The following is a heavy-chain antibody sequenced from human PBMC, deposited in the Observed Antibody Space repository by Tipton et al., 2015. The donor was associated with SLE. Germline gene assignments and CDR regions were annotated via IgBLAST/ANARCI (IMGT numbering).Heavy chain of an antibody. CDR2: ISSSGSTI. J-gene: IGHJ4*02. D-gene: IGHD6-13*01. V-gene: IGHV3-11*04. Sequence: SLRLSCAASGFTFSDYYMSWIRQAPGKGLEWVSYISSSGSTIYYVDSVKGRFTISRDNAKNSLYLQMNSLRAEDTAVYYCARAVAAAVFFDYWGQGTLVTVSS. CDR3: ARAVAAAVFFDY. CDR1: GFTFSDYY.